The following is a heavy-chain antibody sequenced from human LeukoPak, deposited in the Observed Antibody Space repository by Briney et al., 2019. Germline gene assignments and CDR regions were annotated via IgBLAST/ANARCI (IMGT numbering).Heavy chain of an antibody. J-gene: IGHJ4*02. CDR3: ARSNFVGYYDNSGYLGY. CDR2: ISNDGGNQ. V-gene: IGHV3-30*04. CDR1: GFTFTYYS. Sequence: PGGSLRLSCAASGFTFTYYSMHWVRQAPGKGLDWVAVISNDGGNQYYADSVKGRFTISRDNSKNTLYLQMDSLRAEDTAMYYCARSNFVGYYDNSGYLGYWGQGTLVTVSS. D-gene: IGHD3-22*01.